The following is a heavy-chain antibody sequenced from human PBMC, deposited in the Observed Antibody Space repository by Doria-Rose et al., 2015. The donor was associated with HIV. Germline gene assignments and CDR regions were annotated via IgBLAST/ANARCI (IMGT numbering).Heavy chain of an antibody. D-gene: IGHD6-13*01. Sequence: QVTLKESGPVLVKPTETLTLTCTVSGVSLSSPGMGVSWIRQPPGKALEWLGNMFSDDERSYKTSLKSRLTISRGTSKSQVVLTMTDMDPVDTATYYCARIKSSRWYHKYYLDFWGQGTLVIVSA. J-gene: IGHJ4*02. CDR1: GVSLSSPGMG. CDR3: ARIKSSRWYHKYYLDF. CDR2: MFSDDER. V-gene: IGHV2-26*01.